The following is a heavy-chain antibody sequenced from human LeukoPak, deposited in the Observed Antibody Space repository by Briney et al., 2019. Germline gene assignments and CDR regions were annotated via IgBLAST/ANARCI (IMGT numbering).Heavy chain of an antibody. CDR3: ASLDIVVVPAAIGWFDP. D-gene: IGHD2-2*01. V-gene: IGHV4-38-2*01. J-gene: IGHJ5*02. Sequence: TPSETLSLTCAVSGYYISRGYYWGWIRQPPGKGLEWNGSIYHRGSTYYNPSLKSRVTISVDTSKNQFSLKLSSVPAADTAVYYCASLDIVVVPAAIGWFDPWGQGTLVTVSS. CDR2: IYHRGST. CDR1: GYYISRGYY.